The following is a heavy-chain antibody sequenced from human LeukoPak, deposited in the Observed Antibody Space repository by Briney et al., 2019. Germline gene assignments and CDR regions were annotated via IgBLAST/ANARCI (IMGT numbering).Heavy chain of an antibody. V-gene: IGHV4-39*07. D-gene: IGHD2-15*01. CDR3: ARMVVVAATNWFDP. CDR2: IYYSGST. CDR1: GGSISSSSYY. J-gene: IGHJ5*02. Sequence: PSETLSLTCTVSGGSISSSSYYWGWIRQPPGKGLEWIGSIYYSGSTYYNPSLKSRVTISVDTSKNQFSLKLSSVTAADTAVYYCARMVVVAATNWFDPWGQGTLVTVSS.